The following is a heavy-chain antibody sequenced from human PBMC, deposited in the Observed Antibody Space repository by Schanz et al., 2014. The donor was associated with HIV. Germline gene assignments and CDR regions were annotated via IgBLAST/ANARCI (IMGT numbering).Heavy chain of an antibody. D-gene: IGHD3-22*01. J-gene: IGHJ4*02. CDR3: AKPEYDTSGNSQSHFDY. CDR2: IWFDGRNK. CDR1: GFTFSSYG. Sequence: QVQLVESGGGVVQPGRSLRLSCAASGFTFSSYGMHWVRQAPGKGLGWVAVIWFDGRNKYYGDSVKGRFMISRDNSKNTLYLQMNTLRAEDTAVYYCAKPEYDTSGNSQSHFDYWGQGTLVTVSS. V-gene: IGHV3-33*06.